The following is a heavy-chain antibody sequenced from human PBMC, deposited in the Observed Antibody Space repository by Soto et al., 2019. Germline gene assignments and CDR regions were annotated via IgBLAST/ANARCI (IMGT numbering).Heavy chain of an antibody. CDR1: GYTFTSYD. J-gene: IGHJ3*02. D-gene: IGHD3-10*01. V-gene: IGHV1-8*01. CDR3: ARVYRSGYYYGSGINDAFDI. Sequence: ASVKVSCKASGYTFTSYDINWVRQATGQGLEWMGWMNPNSGNTGYAQKFQGRVTMTRNTSISTAYMELSSLRSEDTAVYYCARVYRSGYYYGSGINDAFDIWGQGTMVPV. CDR2: MNPNSGNT.